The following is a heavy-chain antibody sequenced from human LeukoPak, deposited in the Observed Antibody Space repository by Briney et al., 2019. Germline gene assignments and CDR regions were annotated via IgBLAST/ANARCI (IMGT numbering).Heavy chain of an antibody. CDR1: GGSFSGYY. CDR2: INHSGST. V-gene: IGHV4-34*01. D-gene: IGHD2-2*01. Sequence: SETLSLTCAVYGGSFSGYYWSWIRQPPGKGLEWIGEINHSGSTNYSPSLKSRVTISVDTSKNQFSLKLSSVTAADTAVYYCARHYPFCSSTSCYNWFDPWGQGTLVTVSS. CDR3: ARHYPFCSSTSCYNWFDP. J-gene: IGHJ5*02.